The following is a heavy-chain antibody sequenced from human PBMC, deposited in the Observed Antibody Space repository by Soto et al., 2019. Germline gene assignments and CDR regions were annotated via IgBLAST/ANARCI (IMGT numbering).Heavy chain of an antibody. V-gene: IGHV3-21*06. CDR1: GFTCTRYS. Sequence: VGSLSLSCAASGFTCTRYSMNWVRQAPGKGLEWVSSISSTTNYIYYGDSMKGRFTISRDNAKNSLYLEMNSLRAEDTAVYYRARESEDLTSNFDYWGQGTLVTVSS. CDR3: ARESEDLTSNFDY. J-gene: IGHJ4*02. CDR2: ISSTTNYI.